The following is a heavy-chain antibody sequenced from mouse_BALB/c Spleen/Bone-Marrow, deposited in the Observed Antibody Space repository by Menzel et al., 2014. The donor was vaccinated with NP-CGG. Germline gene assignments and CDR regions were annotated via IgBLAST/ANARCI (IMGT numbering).Heavy chain of an antibody. J-gene: IGHJ3*01. CDR3: ARGDDYVSWFAY. CDR2: INTNGGEI. CDR1: GFTFSNYG. D-gene: IGHD2-4*01. Sequence: DVKLQESGGGLVQPGGSLKLSCAASGFTFSNYGMSWVRQTPDKRLEFVATINTNGGEIYYPDSVKGRFTISRDNAKNTLYLQMRSLKSEDTAMYYCARGDDYVSWFAYWGQGTLVTVSA. V-gene: IGHV5-6-3*01.